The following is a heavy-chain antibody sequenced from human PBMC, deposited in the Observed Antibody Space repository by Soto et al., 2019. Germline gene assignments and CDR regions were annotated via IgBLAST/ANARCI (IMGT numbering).Heavy chain of an antibody. Sequence: QIQLVQSGAEVRKPGASVKVSCKASGYTFKSYGISWVRQTAGQGLEWLGWISAYNGDTKYAQNLQGRVSLTTDATTSSAYMELRSLRSDDTAVYYCAGYFWSGQLPYYFDYWGQGTLVTVSS. CDR2: ISAYNGDT. D-gene: IGHD3-3*01. CDR3: AGYFWSGQLPYYFDY. J-gene: IGHJ4*02. CDR1: GYTFKSYG. V-gene: IGHV1-18*01.